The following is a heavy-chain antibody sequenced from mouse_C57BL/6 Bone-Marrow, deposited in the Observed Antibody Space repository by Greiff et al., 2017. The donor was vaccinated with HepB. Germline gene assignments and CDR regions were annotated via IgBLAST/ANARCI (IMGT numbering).Heavy chain of an antibody. CDR3: GREGGIYYGVFDY. D-gene: IGHD2-1*01. J-gene: IGHJ2*01. CDR1: GYTFTSYW. V-gene: IGHV1-64*01. Sequence: QVQLQQPGAELVKPGASVKLSCKASGYTFTSYWMHWVKQRPGQGLEWIGMIHPNSGSTNYNEKFKSKATLTVDKSSSTAYMQLSSLTSEDSAVYYCGREGGIYYGVFDYWGQGTTLTVSS. CDR2: IHPNSGST.